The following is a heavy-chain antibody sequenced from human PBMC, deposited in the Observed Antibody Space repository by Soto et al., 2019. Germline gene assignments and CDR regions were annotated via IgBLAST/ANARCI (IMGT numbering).Heavy chain of an antibody. V-gene: IGHV4-59*01. CDR3: ARGGGVYYFDY. D-gene: IGHD2-8*02. J-gene: IGHJ4*02. CDR1: GGSISSYY. CDR2: IYYSGIT. Sequence: SETLSLTCTVSGGSISSYYWSWIRQPPGKGLEWIGYIYYSGITDYNPSLKSRVTISVDTSKSQFSLKLTSVTAADTAVYYCARGGGVYYFDYWGQGTLVTV.